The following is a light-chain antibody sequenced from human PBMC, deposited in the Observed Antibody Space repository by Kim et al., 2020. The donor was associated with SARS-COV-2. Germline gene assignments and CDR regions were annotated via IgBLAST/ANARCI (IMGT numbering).Light chain of an antibody. CDR3: NSYTSSTTFYV. CDR2: DVS. CDR1: SSDVGGYNY. V-gene: IGLV2-14*03. Sequence: QSALTQPASVSASPGQSITISCTGTSSDVGGYNYVSWYQQHPGKAPKVLIYDVSKRPSGVSNRFSGSKSDNTASLTISGLQAEDEADYYCNSYTSSTTFYVFGTGTKVTVL. J-gene: IGLJ1*01.